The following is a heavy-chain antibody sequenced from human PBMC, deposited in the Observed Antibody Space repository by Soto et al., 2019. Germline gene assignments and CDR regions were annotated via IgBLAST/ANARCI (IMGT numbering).Heavy chain of an antibody. CDR1: GFTFSSYA. Sequence: PGGSLRLSCAASGFTFSSYAMHWVRQAPGKGLEYVSAISSNGGSTYYANSVKGRFTISRDNSKNTLYLQMGSLRAEDMAVYYCARGSNIVVVPAATYYYYMEVWGKGTTVTVPS. CDR2: ISSNGGST. CDR3: ARGSNIVVVPAATYYYYMEV. J-gene: IGHJ6*03. V-gene: IGHV3-64*01. D-gene: IGHD2-2*01.